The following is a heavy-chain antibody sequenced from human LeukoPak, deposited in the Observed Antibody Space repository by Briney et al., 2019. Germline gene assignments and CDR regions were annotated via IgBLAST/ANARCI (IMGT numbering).Heavy chain of an antibody. Sequence: SETLSLTCAVYGGSFSGYYWSWIRQPPGKGLEWIGEINHSGSTNYNPSLTSRVTISVDTSKNQFSLKLSSVTAADTAVYYCARGLGYGDHVPGYWGQGTLVTVSS. CDR3: ARGLGYGDHVPGY. J-gene: IGHJ4*02. D-gene: IGHD4-17*01. CDR2: INHSGST. V-gene: IGHV4-34*01. CDR1: GGSFSGYY.